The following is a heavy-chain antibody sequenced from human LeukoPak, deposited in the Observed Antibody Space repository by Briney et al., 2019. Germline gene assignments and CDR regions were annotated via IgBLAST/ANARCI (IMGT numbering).Heavy chain of an antibody. CDR3: ARGFRGPNFDY. J-gene: IGHJ4*02. D-gene: IGHD3-10*01. V-gene: IGHV4-38-2*02. CDR1: GYSINSGFY. Sequence: SETLSLTCTVSGYSINSGFYWGWIRQPPGKGLEWTGNIHHSGSTDYNPSLKSRVTISLDTSKNQFYLKLNSVTAADTAVYYCARGFRGPNFDYWGQGTLVTVSS. CDR2: IHHSGST.